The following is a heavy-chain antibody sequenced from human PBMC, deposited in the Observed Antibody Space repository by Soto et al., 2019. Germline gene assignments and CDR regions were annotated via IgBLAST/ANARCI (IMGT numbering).Heavy chain of an antibody. CDR1: GFSLSTSGVG. Sequence: QITLKESGPTLVKPTQTLTLTCTFSGFSLSTSGVGVAWIRQPPGKALEWLALIYWDDDKRYRPSLESRLTITQDTAKPRVVLTMTHIDSVDTATYYCAYLPCSGGSCYWFSFSGMDVWGQGTTVTVSS. D-gene: IGHD2-15*01. J-gene: IGHJ6*02. V-gene: IGHV2-5*02. CDR3: AYLPCSGGSCYWFSFSGMDV. CDR2: IYWDDDK.